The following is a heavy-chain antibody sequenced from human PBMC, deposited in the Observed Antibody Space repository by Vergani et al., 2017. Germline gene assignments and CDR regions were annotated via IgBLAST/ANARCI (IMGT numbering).Heavy chain of an antibody. CDR2: IIPIFGTA. Sequence: QVQLVQSGAEVKKPGSSVKVSCKASGGTFSSYAISWVRQAPGQGLEWMGGIIPIFGTANYAQKFQGRVTITADESTSTAYMELSSLRSEDTAVYYCARARHLKSTVTPYYFDYWGQGTLVTVSS. D-gene: IGHD4-11*01. CDR3: ARARHLKSTVTPYYFDY. V-gene: IGHV1-69*01. CDR1: GGTFSSYA. J-gene: IGHJ4*02.